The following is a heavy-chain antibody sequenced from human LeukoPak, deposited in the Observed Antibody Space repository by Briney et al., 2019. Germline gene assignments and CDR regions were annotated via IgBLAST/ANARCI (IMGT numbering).Heavy chain of an antibody. CDR3: ARGPFAAAEYYYYYYMDV. CDR2: MNPNSGNT. V-gene: IGHV1-8*03. CDR1: GYTFTSYD. Sequence: ASVKVSCKASGYTFTSYDVNWVRQATGQGLEWMGWMNPNSGNTGYAQKFQGRVTITRNTSISTAYMELSSLRSEDTAVYYCARGPFAAAEYYYYYYMDVWGKGTTVTVSS. J-gene: IGHJ6*03. D-gene: IGHD6-13*01.